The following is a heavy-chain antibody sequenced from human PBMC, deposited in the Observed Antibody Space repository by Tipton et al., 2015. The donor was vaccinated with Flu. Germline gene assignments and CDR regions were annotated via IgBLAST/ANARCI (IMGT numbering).Heavy chain of an antibody. Sequence: TLSLTCAVSGDSISSRYYWGWIRQPPGRGLEWIGNIHHSGNTYYNPSLKSRVTISVDTSKNQFSLKLSTVTAADTAVYYCARVGPVVGAVTWFFDDWGQGTLVTVSA. J-gene: IGHJ4*02. D-gene: IGHD1-26*01. V-gene: IGHV4-38-2*01. CDR3: ARVGPVVGAVTWFFDD. CDR2: IHHSGNT. CDR1: GDSISSRYY.